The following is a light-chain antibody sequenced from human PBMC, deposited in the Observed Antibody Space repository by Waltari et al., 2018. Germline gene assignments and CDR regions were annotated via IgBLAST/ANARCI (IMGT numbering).Light chain of an antibody. CDR1: QTVTND. V-gene: IGKV3-15*01. J-gene: IGKJ4*01. CDR3: QQYSDWIA. CDR2: GAS. Sequence: EIVITQSPASLSVSPGERATLSCPASQTVTNDLAWYPQKPGPAPKLLIFGASTRATGVPARFSGSGSGTEFTLTIGSVQSEDFAVYYCQQYSDWIAFGGGTKVDLK.